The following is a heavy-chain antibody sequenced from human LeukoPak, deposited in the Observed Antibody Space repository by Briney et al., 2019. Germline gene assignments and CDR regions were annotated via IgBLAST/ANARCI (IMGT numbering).Heavy chain of an antibody. D-gene: IGHD6-19*01. J-gene: IGHJ4*02. CDR2: IKSDGNT. CDR1: GFTFSSYW. V-gene: IGHV3-74*01. Sequence: GGSLRLSCAASGFTFSSYWMHWVRQAPGKGLVWVSRIKSDGNTNYADSVKGRFTISRDNAKNTVSLQMNSLRAEDTGVYYCATKQWLAPPPDSWGQGTPVTVSS. CDR3: ATKQWLAPPPDS.